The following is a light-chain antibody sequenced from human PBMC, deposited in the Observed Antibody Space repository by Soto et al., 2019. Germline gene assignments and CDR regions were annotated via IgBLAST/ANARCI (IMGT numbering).Light chain of an antibody. CDR3: QQYNSYWT. CDR2: KAS. V-gene: IGKV1-5*03. Sequence: QMNQSPSTLSATVGDRVTITCRASQSISSWLAWYQQKPGKAPKLLIYKASSLESGVPSRFSGSGSGTEFTLTISSLQPDDFATYYCQQYNSYWTFGQRSIVDI. J-gene: IGKJ1*01. CDR1: QSISSW.